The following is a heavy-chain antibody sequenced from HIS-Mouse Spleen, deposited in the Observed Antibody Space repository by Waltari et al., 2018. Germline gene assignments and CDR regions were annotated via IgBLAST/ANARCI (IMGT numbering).Heavy chain of an antibody. CDR1: GFTVRREC. D-gene: IGHD2-8*01. CDR3: AKGGLMVYAIGDY. CDR2: IWYDGSNK. Sequence: QVQLVESGGGVVQPGRSLRLCCAECGFTVRRECMHWARVARGTGLEWVAVIWYDGSNKYYADSVKGRFTISRDNSKNTLYLQMNSLRAEDTAVYYCAKGGLMVYAIGDYWGQGTLVTVSS. V-gene: IGHV3-33*06. J-gene: IGHJ4*02.